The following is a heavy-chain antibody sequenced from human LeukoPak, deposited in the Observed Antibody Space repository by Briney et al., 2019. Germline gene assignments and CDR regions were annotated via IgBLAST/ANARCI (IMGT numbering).Heavy chain of an antibody. J-gene: IGHJ5*02. CDR2: IKEDGSER. CDR1: GFTFSTYW. CDR3: ARADCSSTSCYDWFDP. V-gene: IGHV3-7*01. Sequence: GGSLRLSCAASGFTFSTYWMSWVRQAPGKGLEWVANIKEDGSERYYADSVKGRFTISRDNSNNIVYLQMNSLRAEDTAVYYCARADCSSTSCYDWFDPWGQGTLVTVSS. D-gene: IGHD2-2*01.